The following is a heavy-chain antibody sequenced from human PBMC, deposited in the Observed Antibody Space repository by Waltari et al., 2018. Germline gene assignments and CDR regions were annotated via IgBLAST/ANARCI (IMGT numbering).Heavy chain of an antibody. V-gene: IGHV4-38-2*01. CDR2: IYHSGST. CDR1: GYSISSGYY. J-gene: IGHJ4*02. CDR3: ASHSYSSSWYGELDY. D-gene: IGHD6-13*01. Sequence: QVQLQESGTGLVKPSETLSLTCAVSGYSISSGYYWGWIRQPPGKGLEWIGSIYHSGSTYYNPSLKSRVTISVDTSKNQFSLKLSSVTAADTAVYYCASHSYSSSWYGELDYWGQGTLVTVSS.